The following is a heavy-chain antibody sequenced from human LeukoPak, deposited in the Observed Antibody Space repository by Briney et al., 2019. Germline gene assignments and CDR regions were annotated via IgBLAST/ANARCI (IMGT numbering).Heavy chain of an antibody. V-gene: IGHV1-2*02. J-gene: IGHJ1*01. CDR2: INPNSGGT. CDR3: ARGPDYYDIRGPGH. Sequence: ASVTVPCKASGYSFTNYDINWVRQASGQGLEWMGWINPNSGGTNYTQKFQGRVTMTRDTSISTAYMELSRLRSDDTAVYYCARGPDYYDIRGPGHWG. D-gene: IGHD3-22*01. CDR1: GYSFTNYD.